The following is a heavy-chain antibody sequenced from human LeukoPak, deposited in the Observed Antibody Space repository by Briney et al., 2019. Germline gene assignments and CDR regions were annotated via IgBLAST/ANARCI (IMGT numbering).Heavy chain of an antibody. CDR3: ARGPGGAAGRMDFDY. D-gene: IGHD6-13*01. Sequence: SVKVSCKASGGTFSSYAISWVRQAPGQGLEWMGGIIPISGTANYAQKFQGRVTITADESTSTAYMELSSLRSEDTAVYYCARGPGGAAGRMDFDYWGQGTLVTVSS. CDR2: IIPISGTA. V-gene: IGHV1-69*01. J-gene: IGHJ4*02. CDR1: GGTFSSYA.